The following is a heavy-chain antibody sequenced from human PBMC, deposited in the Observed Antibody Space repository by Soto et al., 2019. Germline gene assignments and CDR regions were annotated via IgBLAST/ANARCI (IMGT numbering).Heavy chain of an antibody. CDR1: SRSISSSNW. CDR3: ARPDYDILTGDPGV. J-gene: IGHJ6*02. V-gene: IGHV4-4*02. Sequence: PSETLSLTCAVSSRSISSSNWWSWVRQHPGKGLEWIGEIYYSGSTYYNPSLKSRVTISVDTSKNQFSLKLSSVTAADTAVYYCARPDYDILTGDPGVWGQGTTVTVSS. D-gene: IGHD3-9*01. CDR2: IYYSGST.